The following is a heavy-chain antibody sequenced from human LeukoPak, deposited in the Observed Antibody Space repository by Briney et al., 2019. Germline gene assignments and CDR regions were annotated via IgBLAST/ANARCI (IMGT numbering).Heavy chain of an antibody. D-gene: IGHD1-26*01. Sequence: GGSLRLSFAASGFIFSSYIMSWVRQAPGKGLEWVSGIGGSGGSTYYADSVKGRFTLSRDNSKNTVFLQMNSLRAEDTAVYYCAKNYGGGATMLDYWGQGTLVTVSS. J-gene: IGHJ4*02. V-gene: IGHV3-23*01. CDR1: GFIFSSYI. CDR2: IGGSGGST. CDR3: AKNYGGGATMLDY.